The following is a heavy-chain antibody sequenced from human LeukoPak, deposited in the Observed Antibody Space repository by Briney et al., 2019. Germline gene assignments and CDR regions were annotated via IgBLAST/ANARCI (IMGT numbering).Heavy chain of an antibody. J-gene: IGHJ6*03. CDR2: INHSGST. CDR1: GGSISGYY. D-gene: IGHD6-19*01. V-gene: IGHV4-34*01. CDR3: ARIRGWPTGYYYMDV. Sequence: SETLSLTCTVSGGSISGYYWSWIRQPPGKGLEWIGEINHSGSTNYNPSLKSRVTISVDTSKNQFSLKLSSVTAADTAVYYCARIRGWPTGYYYMDVWGKGTTVTVSS.